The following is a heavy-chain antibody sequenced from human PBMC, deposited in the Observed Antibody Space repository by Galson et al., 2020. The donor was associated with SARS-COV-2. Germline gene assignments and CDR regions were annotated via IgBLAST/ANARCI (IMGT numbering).Heavy chain of an antibody. V-gene: IGHV3-30*12. Sequence: GGSLRLSCAASDFTFSSYDMHWVRQALGKGLEWVAVISYDGTDKYYADSVKGRFSISRDNSKNTLYLQMSSLRAEDSAVYYCVRDGSYIVMGVFDYWGQGTLITVSS. CDR2: ISYDGTDK. CDR3: VRDGSYIVMGVFDY. CDR1: DFTFSSYD. D-gene: IGHD2-15*01. J-gene: IGHJ4*02.